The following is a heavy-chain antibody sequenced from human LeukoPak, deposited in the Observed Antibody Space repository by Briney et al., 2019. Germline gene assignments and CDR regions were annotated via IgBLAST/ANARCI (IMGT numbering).Heavy chain of an antibody. J-gene: IGHJ6*02. V-gene: IGHV3-53*01. CDR1: GFTVSSNY. Sequence: SGGSLRLSCAASGFTVSSNYMNWVRRTPGKGLQWVSLIYFGDITSYADSVKGRFTISRDNAKNSLYLQMNSLRAEDTAVYYCARDFLVVAATSYYYYYGMDVWGQGTTVTVSS. CDR2: IYFGDIT. D-gene: IGHD2-15*01. CDR3: ARDFLVVAATSYYYYYGMDV.